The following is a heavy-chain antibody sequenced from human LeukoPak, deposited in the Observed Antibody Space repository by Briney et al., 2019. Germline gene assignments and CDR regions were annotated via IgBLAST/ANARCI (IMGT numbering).Heavy chain of an antibody. D-gene: IGHD3-10*01. V-gene: IGHV5-51*01. Sequence: LGESLKISCKGSGYSFTSYWIGWVRQMPGKGLEWMGIIYPGDSDTRYSPSFQGQVTISADKSISTPYLQWSSLKASDTAMYYCARLVEPAANPLRFGELLQGAGGDYWGQGTLVTVSS. J-gene: IGHJ4*02. CDR2: IYPGDSDT. CDR1: GYSFTSYW. CDR3: ARLVEPAANPLRFGELLQGAGGDY.